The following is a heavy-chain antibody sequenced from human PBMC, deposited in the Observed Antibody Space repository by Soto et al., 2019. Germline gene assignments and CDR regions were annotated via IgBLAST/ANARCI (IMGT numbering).Heavy chain of an antibody. CDR3: AKDHCSSTSCYTSAFDI. D-gene: IGHD2-2*02. J-gene: IGHJ3*02. CDR1: GFTFDDYA. V-gene: IGHV3-9*01. CDR2: ISWNSGSI. Sequence: GGSLRLSCAAPGFTFDDYAMDWVRQAPGKXLEWVSGISWNSGSIGYADSVKGRFTISRDNAKNSLYLQMNSLRAEDTALYYCAKDHCSSTSCYTSAFDIWGQGTMVTVSS.